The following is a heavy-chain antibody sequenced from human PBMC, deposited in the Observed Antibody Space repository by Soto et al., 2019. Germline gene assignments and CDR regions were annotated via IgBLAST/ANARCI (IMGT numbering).Heavy chain of an antibody. Sequence: QVKLVQSGAEVKKPGASVKVSCKASGYNFPNYDINWVRQATGQGLEWMGWMNPNSGNTGYAQRFQGRVNMTRDTSISTAYMELSSLRSDDTAVYYCARRRDVYNHDYWGQGTLVTVSS. J-gene: IGHJ4*02. CDR2: MNPNSGNT. D-gene: IGHD1-1*01. CDR3: ARRRDVYNHDY. V-gene: IGHV1-8*01. CDR1: GYNFPNYD.